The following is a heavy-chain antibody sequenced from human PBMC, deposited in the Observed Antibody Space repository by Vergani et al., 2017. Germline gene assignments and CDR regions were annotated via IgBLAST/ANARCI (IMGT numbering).Heavy chain of an antibody. CDR1: GGTFSSYA. CDR2: IIPIFGTA. J-gene: IGHJ4*02. Sequence: QVQLVQSGAEVKKPGSSVKVSCKASGGTFSSYAISWVRQAPGQGLEWMGRIIPIFGTANYAQKFQGRVTITADESTSTAYMELSSLRSEDTAVYYCARDGARSGYYVSSGYSFDYWGQGTLVTVSS. V-gene: IGHV1-69*18. CDR3: ARDGARSGYYVSSGYSFDY. D-gene: IGHD3-22*01.